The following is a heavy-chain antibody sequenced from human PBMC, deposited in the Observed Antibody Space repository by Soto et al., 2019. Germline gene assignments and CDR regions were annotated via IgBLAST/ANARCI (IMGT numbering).Heavy chain of an antibody. CDR1: SGSISSGGYS. CDR3: ASGSHVPHY. Sequence: PSETLSLTCAVSSGSISSGGYSWSWIRQSPGKGLEWIGYISHSGSTYYNPSLKSRVTISVDRSRNQFSLKLSSVTAADTAVYYCASGSHVPHYWGQGTLVTAPQ. J-gene: IGHJ4*02. D-gene: IGHD6-6*01. V-gene: IGHV4-30-2*06. CDR2: ISHSGST.